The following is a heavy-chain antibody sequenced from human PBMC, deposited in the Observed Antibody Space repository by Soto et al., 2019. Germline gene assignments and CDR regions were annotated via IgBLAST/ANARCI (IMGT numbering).Heavy chain of an antibody. CDR3: ARDAFDI. J-gene: IGHJ3*02. CDR1: GGSFSGYY. Sequence: SETLSLTCAVYGGSFSGYYWSWIRQPPGKGLEWIGEINHSGSTNYNPSLKSRVTISVDTSKNQFSLKLSSVTAADTAVYYCARDAFDIWGQGTMVTVSS. CDR2: INHSGST. V-gene: IGHV4-34*01.